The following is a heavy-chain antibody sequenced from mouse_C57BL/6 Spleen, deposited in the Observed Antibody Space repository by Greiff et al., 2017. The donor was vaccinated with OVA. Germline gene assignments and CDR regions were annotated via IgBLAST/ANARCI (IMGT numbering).Heavy chain of an antibody. D-gene: IGHD2-4*01. CDR2: IYPGSGST. CDR3: AREVDYDDAMDY. V-gene: IGHV1-55*01. Sequence: QVQLQQPGAELVKPGASVKMSCKASGYTFTSYWITWVKQRPGQGLEWIGDIYPGSGSTNYNEKFKSKATLTVDKSTSTVYMQLSSLTSEDSAVDYSAREVDYDDAMDYWGQGTSVTVSS. J-gene: IGHJ4*01. CDR1: GYTFTSYW.